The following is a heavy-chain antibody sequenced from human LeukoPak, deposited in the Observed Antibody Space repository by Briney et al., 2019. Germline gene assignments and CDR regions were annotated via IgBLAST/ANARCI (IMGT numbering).Heavy chain of an antibody. J-gene: IGHJ4*02. CDR3: ARQYYYGSGSYPDFDY. Sequence: SVKVSCKASGGTFSSYAISWVRQAPGQGLEWMGRIIPIFGTANYAQKFQGRVTITTDESTSTAYMELSSLRSEDTAVYYCARQYYYGSGSYPDFDYWGQGTLVTVSS. CDR1: GGTFSSYA. V-gene: IGHV1-69*05. CDR2: IIPIFGTA. D-gene: IGHD3-10*01.